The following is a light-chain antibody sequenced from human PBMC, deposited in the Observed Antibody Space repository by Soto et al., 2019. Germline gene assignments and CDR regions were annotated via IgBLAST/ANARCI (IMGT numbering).Light chain of an antibody. V-gene: IGLV1-51*02. CDR1: SSNIGNNY. J-gene: IGLJ2*01. Sequence: QAVVTQPPSVSAAPGQKVTISCSGTSSNIGNNYVSWYQQLPGTAPKLLIYENNKRPSGIPDRFSGSKSGTSASLGITGLQTGDEADYYCGTWDSSLGAPVVFGGGTKLTVL. CDR2: ENN. CDR3: GTWDSSLGAPVV.